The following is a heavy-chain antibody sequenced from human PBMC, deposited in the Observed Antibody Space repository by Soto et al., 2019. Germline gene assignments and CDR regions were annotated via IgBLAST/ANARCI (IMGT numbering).Heavy chain of an antibody. CDR3: ARAPYSSTSFFFDY. D-gene: IGHD6-6*01. V-gene: IGHV1-46*01. CDR1: GFSFTSNH. CDR2: INPSLGRA. Sequence: RASVKVSCTTSGFSFTSNHIHWLRQAPGQGLEWMGVINPSLGRANYAQKFQDRVAMTWDTSTTTVYMELSGLRSDDTAVYYCARAPYSSTSFFFDYWGQGALVTVSS. J-gene: IGHJ4*02.